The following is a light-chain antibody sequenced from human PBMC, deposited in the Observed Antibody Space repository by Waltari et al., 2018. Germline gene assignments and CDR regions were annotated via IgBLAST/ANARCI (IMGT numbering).Light chain of an antibody. J-gene: IGKJ1*01. CDR2: DAS. V-gene: IGKV1-5*01. Sequence: DIQMTQSPSTLSASVGDRVTITCRASQSISSWLAWYQQKPGKAPKLLIYDASSLESGVPSRFSGSGSGTEFTLTISNLQPDDFATYYCQQYETYSGTFGQGTKVEIK. CDR3: QQYETYSGT. CDR1: QSISSW.